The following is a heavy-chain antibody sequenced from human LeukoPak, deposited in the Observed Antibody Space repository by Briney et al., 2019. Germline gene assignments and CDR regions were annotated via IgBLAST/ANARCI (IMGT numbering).Heavy chain of an antibody. V-gene: IGHV4-30-4*08. CDR2: IYYSGST. CDR3: AREIVATNREYYYYYYGMDV. J-gene: IGHJ6*02. Sequence: SETLSLTCTVSGGSFRSSYYYWGWIRQPPGKGLEWIGYIYYSGSTYYNPSLKSRVTISVDTSKNQFSLKLSSVTAADTAVYYCAREIVATNREYYYYYYGMDVWGQGTTVTVSS. D-gene: IGHD5-12*01. CDR1: GGSFRSSYYY.